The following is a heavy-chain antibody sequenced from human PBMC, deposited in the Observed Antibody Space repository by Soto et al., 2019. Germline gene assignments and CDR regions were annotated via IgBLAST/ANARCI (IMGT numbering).Heavy chain of an antibody. D-gene: IGHD2-8*01. V-gene: IGHV3-23*01. J-gene: IGHJ4*02. Sequence: GGSLRLSCAASGFTLSSYSMNWVRQAPGKGLEWVSSISGSGGSPSYADSVQGRFTISRDNPKKTLYLQMNSLRAEDTAVYYCAKARCTTSNCYVPDYWGQGTLVTVPQ. CDR2: ISGSGGSP. CDR3: AKARCTTSNCYVPDY. CDR1: GFTLSSYS.